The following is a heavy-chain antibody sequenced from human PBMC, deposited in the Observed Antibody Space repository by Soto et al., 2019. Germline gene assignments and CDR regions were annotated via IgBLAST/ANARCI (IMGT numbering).Heavy chain of an antibody. CDR1: GFTFSSYS. J-gene: IGHJ6*02. CDR2: ISSSSSYI. CDR3: ARVVCSSTGCSEYLGPYLRYYCYGMDV. Sequence: EVQLVESGGGLVKPGGSLRLSCAASGFTFSSYSMNWVRQAPGKGLEWVSSISSSSSYIYYADSVKGRFTISRDNAKNSLYLQMHSLRVEDTAGYYCARVVCSSTGCSEYLGPYLRYYCYGMDVWVQGTTVTVSS. V-gene: IGHV3-21*01. D-gene: IGHD2-2*01.